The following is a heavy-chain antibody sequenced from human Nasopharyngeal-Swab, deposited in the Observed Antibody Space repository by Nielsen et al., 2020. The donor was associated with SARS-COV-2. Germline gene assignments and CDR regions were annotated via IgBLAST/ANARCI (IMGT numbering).Heavy chain of an antibody. CDR2: ISGSGGST. Sequence: GESLKISCAASGFTFSSYAMSWVRQAPGKGLEWVSAISGSGGSTYYADSVKGRFTISRDNSKNTVYLQMNRLRVEDTAVYYCAKEGYGAKRFMDVWGKGTAVTVSS. V-gene: IGHV3-23*01. D-gene: IGHD4-17*01. CDR3: AKEGYGAKRFMDV. J-gene: IGHJ6*03. CDR1: GFTFSSYA.